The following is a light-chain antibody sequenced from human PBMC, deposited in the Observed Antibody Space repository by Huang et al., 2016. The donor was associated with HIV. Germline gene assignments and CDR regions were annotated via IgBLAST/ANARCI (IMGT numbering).Light chain of an antibody. J-gene: IGKJ1*01. CDR2: GAS. CDR1: QGVGSN. V-gene: IGKV3-15*01. CDR3: QQYNNWPRT. Sequence: EIVMTQFPATLSVSPGDRATLPCRASQGVGSNLAWYQHKPGQTPRLLIYGASTRATAIPGRFSGSGSGTEFTLTISSLQSEDFAVYYCQQYNNWPRTFGQGTKVEI.